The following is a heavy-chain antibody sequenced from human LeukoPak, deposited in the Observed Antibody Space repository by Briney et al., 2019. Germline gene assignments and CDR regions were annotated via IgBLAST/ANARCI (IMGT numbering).Heavy chain of an antibody. V-gene: IGHV3-11*01. CDR2: ISSSGSTI. Sequence: GGSLRHSCAASGFTFSDYYMSWIRQAPGKGLEWVSYISSSGSTIYYADSVKGRFTISRDNAKNSLYLQMNSLRAEDTAVYYCAREAVTPYYGMDVWGQGTTVTVSS. CDR3: AREAVTPYYGMDV. J-gene: IGHJ6*02. CDR1: GFTFSDYY. D-gene: IGHD3-10*01.